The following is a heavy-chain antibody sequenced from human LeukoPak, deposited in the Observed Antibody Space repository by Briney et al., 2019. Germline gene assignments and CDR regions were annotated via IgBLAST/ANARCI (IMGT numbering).Heavy chain of an antibody. CDR1: GGSISSSSYY. V-gene: IGHV4-39*07. Sequence: PSETLSLTCTVSGGSISSSSYYWGWIRQPPGKGLEWIGSIYYSGSTYYNPSLKSRVTISVDTSKNQFSLKLSSVTAADTAVYYCATGLYSGYILFDYWGQGTLVTVSS. CDR2: IYYSGST. CDR3: ATGLYSGYILFDY. J-gene: IGHJ4*02. D-gene: IGHD5-12*01.